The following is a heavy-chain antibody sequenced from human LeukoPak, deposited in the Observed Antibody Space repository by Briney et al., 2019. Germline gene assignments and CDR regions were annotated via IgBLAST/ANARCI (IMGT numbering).Heavy chain of an antibody. Sequence: SETLSLTCTVSGGSISRDGSFWGWIRQPPGKGLEWIGNIYYSGKTYYNPSLKSRVTISVDTSKKHFSLNLTSVTAADTAVYYCARGAKLGIGRYYYYMDVWGKGTTVTVSS. CDR2: IYYSGKT. D-gene: IGHD7-27*01. V-gene: IGHV4-39*02. CDR1: GGSISRDGSF. J-gene: IGHJ6*03. CDR3: ARGAKLGIGRYYYYMDV.